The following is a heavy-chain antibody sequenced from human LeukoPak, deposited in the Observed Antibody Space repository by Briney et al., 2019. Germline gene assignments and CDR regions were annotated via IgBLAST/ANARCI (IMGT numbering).Heavy chain of an antibody. CDR1: GGSFNGYY. CDR3: ARDSSGWYFFDY. Sequence: SETLSLTCTVSGGSFNGYYWSWIRQPPGKGLEWIGYIYYSGSTNYNPSLKSRVTISIDTSKNQFSLKLSSVTAADTAVYYCARDSSGWYFFDYWGQGTLVSVSS. D-gene: IGHD6-19*01. CDR2: IYYSGST. V-gene: IGHV4-59*13. J-gene: IGHJ4*02.